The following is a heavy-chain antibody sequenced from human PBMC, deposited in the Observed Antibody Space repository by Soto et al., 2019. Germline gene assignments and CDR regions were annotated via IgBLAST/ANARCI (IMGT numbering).Heavy chain of an antibody. CDR1: GFTVSSNY. Sequence: GGSLRLSCAASGFTVSSNYMSWVRQAPGKGLEWVARIKHKADGETTDYAAPVKGRFTVSRDSSTNMLYLQMSSLTAEDTAVYYCVNAISSTTSDHYFGQGTLVTVSS. J-gene: IGHJ4*02. V-gene: IGHV3-15*01. CDR3: VNAISSTTSDHY. D-gene: IGHD2-8*01. CDR2: IKHKADGETT.